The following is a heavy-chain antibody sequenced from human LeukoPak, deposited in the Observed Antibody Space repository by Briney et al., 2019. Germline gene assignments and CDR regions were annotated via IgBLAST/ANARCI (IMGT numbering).Heavy chain of an antibody. CDR2: ISSSSSYI. CDR1: GFTFSSYS. V-gene: IGHV3-21*04. CDR3: AKDLIGYTSGWYGP. D-gene: IGHD6-19*01. Sequence: GGSLRLSCAASGFTFSSYSMNWVRQAPGKGLEWVSSISSSSSYIYYADSVKGRFTISRDNAKNSLYLQMNSLRAEDTAIYYCAKDLIGYTSGWYGPWGQGALVTVSS. J-gene: IGHJ5*02.